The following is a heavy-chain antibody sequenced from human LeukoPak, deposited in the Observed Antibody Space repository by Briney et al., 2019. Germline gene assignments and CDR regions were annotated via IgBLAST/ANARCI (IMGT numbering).Heavy chain of an antibody. CDR1: GVTFSSYA. CDR2: INPGGGST. D-gene: IGHD1-7*01. CDR3: AKAGGNSFFDY. J-gene: IGHJ4*02. V-gene: IGHV3-23*01. Sequence: GGSLRLSCAVSGVTFSSYAMNWVRKGPGEGLEWVSAINPGGGSTYYADSVKGRFTISRDNSKNTLYLQMNSLRAEDTAIYYCAKAGGNSFFDYWGQGTLVTVSS.